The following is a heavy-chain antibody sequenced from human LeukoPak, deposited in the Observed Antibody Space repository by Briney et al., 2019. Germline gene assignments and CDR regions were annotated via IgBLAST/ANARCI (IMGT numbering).Heavy chain of an antibody. D-gene: IGHD3-10*01. CDR2: IYYAGST. CDR1: GGSIDSYY. J-gene: IGHJ5*01. Sequence: SETLSLTCSVSGGSIDSYYWTWLRQSPGRGLEWIGYIYYAGSTNYSPSLKSRVSISVDTSNNQFSLQLRPVTAADTAIYYCARGRARDGSFPWFDSRGQGTLVTVSS. CDR3: ARGRARDGSFPWFDS. V-gene: IGHV4-59*01.